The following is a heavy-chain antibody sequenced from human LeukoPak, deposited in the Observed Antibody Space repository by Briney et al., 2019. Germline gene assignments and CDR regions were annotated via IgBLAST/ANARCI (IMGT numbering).Heavy chain of an antibody. V-gene: IGHV3-7*01. Sequence: GGSLRLSCAASGFTFSAYWMTWVRQAPGKGLAWVAKIIERGELKYYVDSVKGRFTISRDNTKNSLYLQMTSLRADDTAVYYCARVGKNGWDFDHWGQGTLVTVSS. J-gene: IGHJ4*02. D-gene: IGHD6-19*01. CDR3: ARVGKNGWDFDH. CDR1: GFTFSAYW. CDR2: IIERGELK.